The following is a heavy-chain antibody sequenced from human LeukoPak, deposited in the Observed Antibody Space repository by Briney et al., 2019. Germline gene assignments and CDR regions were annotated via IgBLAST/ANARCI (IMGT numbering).Heavy chain of an antibody. J-gene: IGHJ4*02. CDR2: IYYSGST. D-gene: IGHD1-26*01. CDR1: GGSISSYY. Sequence: SETLSLTCTVSGGSISSYYWSWIRQPPGKELEWIGYIYYSGSTNYNPSLKSRVTISVDTSKNQFSLKLSSVTAADTAVYYCAASFAGATGKYPFDYWGQGTLVTVSS. CDR3: AASFAGATGKYPFDY. V-gene: IGHV4-59*01.